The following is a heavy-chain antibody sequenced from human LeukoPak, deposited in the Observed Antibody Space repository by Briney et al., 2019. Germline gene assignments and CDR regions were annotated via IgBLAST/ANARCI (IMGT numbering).Heavy chain of an antibody. V-gene: IGHV3-30*04. D-gene: IGHD3-16*01. Sequence: PGGSLRLSCTASGYTFSSYAMQWVRQAPGKGLEWVAVISHDGKNKFYADSVKGRFSISRDNARNTLSLEMSSLRAEDTAIYYCARDPGEDYWGQGTLVTVSS. J-gene: IGHJ4*02. CDR2: ISHDGKNK. CDR3: ARDPGEDY. CDR1: GYTFSSYA.